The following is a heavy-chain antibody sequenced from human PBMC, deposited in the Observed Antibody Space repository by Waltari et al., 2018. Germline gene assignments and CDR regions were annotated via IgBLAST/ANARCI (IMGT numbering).Heavy chain of an antibody. CDR3: ARGRDFWSGYYAGNDY. V-gene: IGHV4-34*01. CDR1: GGSFSGYY. D-gene: IGHD3-3*01. J-gene: IGHJ4*02. Sequence: QVQLQQWGAGLLKPSETLSLTCAVYGGSFSGYYWSWIRQPPGKGLEWIGEINHSGSTNYNPSLRSRVTISVDTSKNQFSLKLSSVTAADTAVYYCARGRDFWSGYYAGNDYWGQGTLVTVSS. CDR2: INHSGST.